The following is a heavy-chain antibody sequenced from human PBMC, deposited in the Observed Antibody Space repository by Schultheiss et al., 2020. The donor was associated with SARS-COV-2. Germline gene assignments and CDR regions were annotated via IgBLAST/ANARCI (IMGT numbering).Heavy chain of an antibody. CDR1: GFTFSSYW. Sequence: GGSLRLSCAASGFTFSSYWMHWVRQAPGKGLEWVSLISWDGGSTYYADSVKGRFTISRDNSKNSLYLQMNSLRTEDTALYYCAKGLTIFGVVTDDAFDIWGQGTMVTVSS. CDR2: ISWDGGST. J-gene: IGHJ3*02. CDR3: AKGLTIFGVVTDDAFDI. V-gene: IGHV3-43*01. D-gene: IGHD3-3*01.